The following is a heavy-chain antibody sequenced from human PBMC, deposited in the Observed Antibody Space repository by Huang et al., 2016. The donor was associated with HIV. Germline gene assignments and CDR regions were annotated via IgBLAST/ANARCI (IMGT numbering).Heavy chain of an antibody. CDR1: GYIFSNYD. V-gene: IGHV1-8*01. CDR2: LNPNSGKT. CDR3: ARLTSGWYQDY. J-gene: IGHJ4*02. D-gene: IGHD6-19*01. Sequence: QVQLVQSGPEVKKPGASVKVSCQTSGYIFSNYDINWWRQAPGQGLQWMGWLNPNSGKTAYGQNFQGRVTLTRSTSTGAAYMVLNSLTSQDTAVYYCARLTSGWYQDYWGQGTLVTVSS.